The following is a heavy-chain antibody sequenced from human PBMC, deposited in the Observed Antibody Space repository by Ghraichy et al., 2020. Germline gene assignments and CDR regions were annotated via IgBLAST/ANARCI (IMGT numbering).Heavy chain of an antibody. V-gene: IGHV1-69*04. J-gene: IGHJ6*02. CDR3: ARAPWSDYSKSPDRRGMDV. CDR1: GGTFSSYA. Sequence: SVKVSCKASGGTFSSYAISWVRQAPGQGLEWMGRIIPILGIANYAQKFQGRVTITADKSTSTAYMELSSLRSEDTAVYYCARAPWSDYSKSPDRRGMDVWGQGTTFSVSS. CDR2: IIPILGIA. D-gene: IGHD4-11*01.